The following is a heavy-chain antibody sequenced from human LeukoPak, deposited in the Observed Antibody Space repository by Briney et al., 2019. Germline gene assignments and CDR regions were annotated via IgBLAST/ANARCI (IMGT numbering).Heavy chain of an antibody. CDR3: ARLRYGGLLYYYYYMDV. Sequence: ASVKVSCKASGYTFTSYGISWVRQAPGQGLEWMGWISAYNGNTNYAQKLQGRVTMTTDTSTSTAYMELRSLRSDDTAVYYCARLRYGGLLYYYYYMDVWGKGTTVTVSS. CDR1: GYTFTSYG. J-gene: IGHJ6*03. CDR2: ISAYNGNT. D-gene: IGHD4-23*01. V-gene: IGHV1-18*01.